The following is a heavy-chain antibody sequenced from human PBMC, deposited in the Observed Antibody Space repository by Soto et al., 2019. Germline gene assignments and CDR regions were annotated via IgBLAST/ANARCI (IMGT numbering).Heavy chain of an antibody. CDR3: ARGRVGGSSWSPGGMDV. CDR2: MNPNSGNT. J-gene: IGHJ6*02. V-gene: IGHV1-8*01. CDR1: GYTFTSYD. Sequence: QVQLVQSGAEVKKPGASVKVSCKASGYTFTSYDINWVRQATGQGLEWMGWMNPNSGNTGYAQKFQGRVNVTGNTSISTAYMERSSLRSEDTAVYYCARGRVGGSSWSPGGMDVWGQGTTVTVSS. D-gene: IGHD6-13*01.